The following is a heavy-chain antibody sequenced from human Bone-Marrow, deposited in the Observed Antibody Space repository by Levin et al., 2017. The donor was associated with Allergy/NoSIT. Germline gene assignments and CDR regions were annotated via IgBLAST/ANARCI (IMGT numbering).Heavy chain of an antibody. J-gene: IGHJ4*02. Sequence: GGSLRPSCAASGFTFKDAWMNWVRQAPGRGLEWVCRIKRKIEGGTTDYIAPVKGRFTISRDDSVNTLYLQMSSLKFEDTAVYYCAAGAEMTDTDYWGQGTLVTVSS. CDR3: AAGAEMTDTDY. D-gene: IGHD6-19*01. CDR2: IKRKIEGGTT. V-gene: IGHV3-15*01. CDR1: GFTFKDAW.